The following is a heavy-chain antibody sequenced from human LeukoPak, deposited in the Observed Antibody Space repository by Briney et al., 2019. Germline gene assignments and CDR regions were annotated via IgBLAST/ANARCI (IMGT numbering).Heavy chain of an antibody. J-gene: IGHJ2*01. D-gene: IGHD1-1*01. Sequence: RGSVRGPSTASGYTFTDYYIPWVRQAPGQGLEWMGWINPNSGGTNYAQNFQGRVTMTRDTYITTAYMDLSRLRLDDTAVYYCALGRTTYFALWGRGTLVTVSS. CDR2: INPNSGGT. CDR3: ALGRTTYFAL. V-gene: IGHV1-2*02. CDR1: GYTFTDYY.